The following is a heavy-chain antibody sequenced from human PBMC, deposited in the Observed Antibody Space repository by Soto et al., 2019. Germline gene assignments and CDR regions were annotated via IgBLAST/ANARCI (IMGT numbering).Heavy chain of an antibody. J-gene: IGHJ6*02. D-gene: IGHD3-22*01. CDR3: ARDFGTTTYYYDSSGYYRTQEDYYYYGMDV. CDR2: ISYDGSNK. Sequence: GGSLRISCAACGFTFSSYAMHWVRQAPGKGLEWVAVISYDGSNKYYADSVKGRFTISRDNSKNTLYLQMNSLRAEDTAVYYCARDFGTTTYYYDSSGYYRTQEDYYYYGMDVWGQGTTVTVSS. V-gene: IGHV3-30-3*01. CDR1: GFTFSSYA.